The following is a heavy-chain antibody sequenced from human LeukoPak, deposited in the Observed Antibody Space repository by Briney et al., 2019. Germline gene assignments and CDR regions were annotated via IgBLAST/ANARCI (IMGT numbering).Heavy chain of an antibody. CDR2: ISSSGSTI. Sequence: PGGSLRLSCAASGFTFSDYYMSWIRQAPGKGLEWVSYISSSGSTIYYADSVKGRFTISRDNAKNSLYLQMNSLRAEDTAVYYCARETADYYYYMDVWGKGTTVTVSS. CDR3: ARETADYYYYMDV. V-gene: IGHV3-11*04. J-gene: IGHJ6*03. CDR1: GFTFSDYY.